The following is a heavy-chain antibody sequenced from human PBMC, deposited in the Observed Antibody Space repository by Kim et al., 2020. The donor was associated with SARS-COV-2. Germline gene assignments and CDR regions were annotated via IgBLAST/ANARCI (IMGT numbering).Heavy chain of an antibody. CDR1: GFTFSSYG. CDR3: ARDLSVGAAAGDGGYFDL. V-gene: IGHV3-33*01. J-gene: IGHJ2*01. Sequence: GGSLRLSCAASGFTFSSYGMHWVRQAPGKGLEWVAVIWYDGSNKYYADSVRGRFTISRDNSKNTLYLQMNSLRAEDTAVYYCARDLSVGAAAGDGGYFDLWGRGTLVTVSS. CDR2: IWYDGSNK. D-gene: IGHD6-13*01.